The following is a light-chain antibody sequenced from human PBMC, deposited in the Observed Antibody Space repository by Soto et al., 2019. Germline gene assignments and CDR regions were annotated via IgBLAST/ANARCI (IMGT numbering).Light chain of an antibody. CDR2: KAS. V-gene: IGKV1-5*03. CDR3: QQYNSYSET. CDR1: QSISSW. Sequence: DIQMTQSPSTLSASVGDRVTITCRASQSISSWLAWYQQKPGKAPHLLIYKASSLESGVPSRFSGSGSGTEFTLTISSLQPDDFATYYCQQYNSYSETFGQGTKVDIK. J-gene: IGKJ1*01.